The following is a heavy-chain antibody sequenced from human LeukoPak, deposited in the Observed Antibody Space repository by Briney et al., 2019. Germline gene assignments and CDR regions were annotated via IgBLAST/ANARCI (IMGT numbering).Heavy chain of an antibody. CDR3: ARTGGPLVGDILSLDN. J-gene: IGHJ4*02. V-gene: IGHV4-39*01. Sequence: PSETLSLTCTVSGGSINSGSYYWGWIRQPPGKGLEWIGSIYYSGSTYYNPSLKSRVTLSVDTSKNQFSLKLSSVTAADTAVYYCARTGGPLVGDILSLDNWGQGTLVTVSS. D-gene: IGHD1-26*01. CDR2: IYYSGST. CDR1: GGSINSGSYY.